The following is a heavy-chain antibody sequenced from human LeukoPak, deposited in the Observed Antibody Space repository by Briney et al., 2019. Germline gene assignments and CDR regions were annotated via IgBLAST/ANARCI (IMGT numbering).Heavy chain of an antibody. D-gene: IGHD3-16*01. CDR3: ARFARDVLLWYFYL. J-gene: IGHJ2*01. Sequence: ASVKVSCKASGYTFTSYAMNWVRQAPGQGLEWMGWIDTNTGNPTYAQGFTGRFVFSLDTSVSTAYLQISSLKAEDTAVYYCARFARDVLLWYFYLWGRGTLVTVSS. V-gene: IGHV7-4-1*02. CDR2: IDTNTGNP. CDR1: GYTFTSYA.